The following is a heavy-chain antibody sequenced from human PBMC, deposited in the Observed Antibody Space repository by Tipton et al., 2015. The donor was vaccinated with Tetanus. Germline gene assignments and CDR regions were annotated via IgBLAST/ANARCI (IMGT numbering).Heavy chain of an antibody. CDR2: IDYFGST. D-gene: IGHD3-3*01. CDR3: ARTSGYLYSSY. J-gene: IGHJ1*01. Sequence: TLSLICTVSGGSISTYHWNWIRQSPGKGLEWIGYIDYFGSTKYNPSLKSRVAMSVDTSKNQLSLRLNSVTSADTAVYYCARTSGYLYSSYWGQGTLVTVSS. V-gene: IGHV4-59*01. CDR1: GGSISTYH.